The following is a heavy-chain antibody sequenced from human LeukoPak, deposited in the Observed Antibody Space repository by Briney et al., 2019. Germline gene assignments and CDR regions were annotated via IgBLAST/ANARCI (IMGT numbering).Heavy chain of an antibody. V-gene: IGHV3-48*01. CDR2: ISSSSSTI. CDR3: ARSVLHTYYYDSSGSEVFDY. CDR1: GFTFSSYS. D-gene: IGHD3-22*01. J-gene: IGHJ4*02. Sequence: PGGSLRLSCAASGFTFSSYSMNWVRQAPGKGLEWVSYISSSSSTIYYADSVKGRFTISRDNAKNSLYLQMNSLRAEDTAVYYCARSVLHTYYYDSSGSEVFDYWGQGTLVTVSS.